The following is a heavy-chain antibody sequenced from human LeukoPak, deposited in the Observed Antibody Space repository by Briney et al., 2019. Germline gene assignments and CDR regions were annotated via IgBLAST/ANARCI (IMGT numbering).Heavy chain of an antibody. D-gene: IGHD6-13*01. J-gene: IGHJ3*02. CDR1: GGSISSYY. Sequence: PSETLSLTCTVSGGSISSYYWSWIRQPPGKGLEWIGYIYYSGSTNYNPSLKSRVTISVDTSKNQFSLKLSSVTAADTAVYYCARERAAEDAFDIWGQGTMVTVSS. CDR2: IYYSGST. CDR3: ARERAAEDAFDI. V-gene: IGHV4-59*01.